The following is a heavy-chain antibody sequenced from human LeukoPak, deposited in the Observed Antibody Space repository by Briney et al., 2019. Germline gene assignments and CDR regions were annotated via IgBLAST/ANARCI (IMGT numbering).Heavy chain of an antibody. CDR1: GFTFSYYA. D-gene: IGHD4-17*01. CDR2: ILGSGGST. J-gene: IGHJ5*02. Sequence: GGSLRLSCAASGFTFSYYAMIWVRQAPGKGLEWVSTILGSGGSTYYSDSVKGRFTISRDNSKNTLYLQMTSLRAEDTALYYCAKGGGDYTQLVPWGQGTLVTVSS. CDR3: AKGGGDYTQLVP. V-gene: IGHV3-23*01.